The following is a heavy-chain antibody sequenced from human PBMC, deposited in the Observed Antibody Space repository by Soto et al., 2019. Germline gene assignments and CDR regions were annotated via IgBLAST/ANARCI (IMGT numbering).Heavy chain of an antibody. CDR2: IYPGDSDT. V-gene: IGHV5-51*01. CDR1: GCSFSSYW. J-gene: IGHJ6*01. CDR3: ARVQYYYVSGSLYSSNAMDV. Sequence: GESLKISCKGSGCSFSSYWIGWVRQMPGKGLEWMGIIYPGDSDTRYSPSFQGQVTISADKSISTAYLQWSSLKASDTAMYYCARVQYYYVSGSLYSSNAMDVCGPGTTVTLAS. D-gene: IGHD3-10*01.